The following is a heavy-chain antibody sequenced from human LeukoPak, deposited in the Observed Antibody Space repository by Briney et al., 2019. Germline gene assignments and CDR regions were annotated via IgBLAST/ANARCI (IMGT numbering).Heavy chain of an antibody. V-gene: IGHV3-23*01. CDR1: GFTFSSYA. CDR3: ASGGGGTWFDP. D-gene: IGHD3-3*01. Sequence: GGSLRLSCAASGFTFSSYAMSWVRQAPGKGLEWVSAISISVGSTYYADSVKGRFTISRDNSKNMLYLQMNSLRAEDTAVYYCASGGGGTWFDPWGQGTLVTVSS. CDR2: ISISVGST. J-gene: IGHJ5*02.